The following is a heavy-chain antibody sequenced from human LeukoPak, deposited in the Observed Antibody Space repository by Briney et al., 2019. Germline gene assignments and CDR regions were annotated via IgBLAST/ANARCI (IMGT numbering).Heavy chain of an antibody. CDR2: ISYDGSNK. D-gene: IGHD2-21*02. CDR1: GFTFSSYA. V-gene: IGHV3-30-3*01. Sequence: GGSLRLSCAASGFTFSSYAMHWVRQAPGKGLEWVAVISYDGSNKYYADSVKGRFTITRDNSKNTLYLQMNSLRAEDTAVYYCARVVDGDRFSFDYWGQGTLVTVSS. J-gene: IGHJ4*02. CDR3: ARVVDGDRFSFDY.